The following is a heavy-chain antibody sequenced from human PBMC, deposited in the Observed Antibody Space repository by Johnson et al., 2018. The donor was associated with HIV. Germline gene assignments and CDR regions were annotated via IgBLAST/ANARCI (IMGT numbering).Heavy chain of an antibody. Sequence: VQLVESGGKLIQPGGSLRLSCAASEFTVSGNYMSWVRQAPGKGLEWVSIIYDGDATYYADSVKGRFTISRDNSKNTLYLQMNSLRADDTAVYYCAKVGSYYPSTGGNAFDIWGQGTMVTVSS. CDR2: IYDGDAT. J-gene: IGHJ3*02. CDR3: AKVGSYYPSTGGNAFDI. D-gene: IGHD3-10*01. V-gene: IGHV3-53*01. CDR1: EFTVSGNY.